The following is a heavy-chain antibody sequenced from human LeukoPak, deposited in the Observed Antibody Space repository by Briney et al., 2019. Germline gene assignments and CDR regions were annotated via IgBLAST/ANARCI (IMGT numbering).Heavy chain of an antibody. CDR3: ARDYYDCSGYGSFDY. D-gene: IGHD3-22*01. Sequence: ASLKVSCKASGYTFTAYYMHWVRQAPGQGLEWMGWINPNSGGTNYAQKFQGRVNMTRDTSISTAYMELSSLRSDDTAVFYCARDYYDCSGYGSFDYWGQGTLVTVSS. CDR1: GYTFTAYY. V-gene: IGHV1-2*02. J-gene: IGHJ4*02. CDR2: INPNSGGT.